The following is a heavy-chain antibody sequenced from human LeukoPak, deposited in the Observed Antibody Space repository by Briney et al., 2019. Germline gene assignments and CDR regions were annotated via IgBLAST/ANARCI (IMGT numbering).Heavy chain of an antibody. Sequence: GGSLRLSCAASGFTLNTNYMNWVRQVPGKGLEWVSVIYAGGNTYYADSVKERFTISRDNSRNTLYLQMNSLRGDDTAVYYCAREVYSSTWFDLWGQGTLVTVSA. CDR1: GFTLNTNY. CDR3: AREVYSSTWFDL. CDR2: IYAGGNT. V-gene: IGHV3-66*01. J-gene: IGHJ4*02. D-gene: IGHD6-13*01.